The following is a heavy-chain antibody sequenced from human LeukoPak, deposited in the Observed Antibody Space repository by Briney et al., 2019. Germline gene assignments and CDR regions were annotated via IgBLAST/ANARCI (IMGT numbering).Heavy chain of an antibody. V-gene: IGHV3-7*04. J-gene: IGHJ4*02. CDR1: XXXXSEXW. CDR3: VGGYGWLPDY. D-gene: IGHD6-19*01. CDR2: IKQDGREK. Sequence: GGSLRLXXXXXXXXXSEXWMNWVRQAPGKGLEWVANIKQDGREKNYVDSVKGRFTISRDNAKNSAYLQMNNLRVDDTAVYYCVGGYGWLPDYWGQGTLVTVSS.